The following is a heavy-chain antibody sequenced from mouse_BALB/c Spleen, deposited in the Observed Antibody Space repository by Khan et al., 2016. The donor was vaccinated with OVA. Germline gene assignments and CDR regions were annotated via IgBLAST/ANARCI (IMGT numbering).Heavy chain of an antibody. Sequence: EVQLVESGGDLVKPGGSLKLSCAASGFTFSSYSMSWVRQTPNKGREWVATISSDGDYTYFPDSVKGGLTISRDNAKNTLNLQMSSLKSEDTALYYCASHLTGSFAYWGQGTLVTVSA. CDR3: ASHLTGSFAY. CDR1: GFTFSSYS. J-gene: IGHJ3*01. D-gene: IGHD4-1*01. CDR2: ISSDGDYT. V-gene: IGHV5-6*01.